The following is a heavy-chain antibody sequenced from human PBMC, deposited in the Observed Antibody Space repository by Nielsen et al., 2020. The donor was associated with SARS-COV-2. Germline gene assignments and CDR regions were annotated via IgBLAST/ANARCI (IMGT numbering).Heavy chain of an antibody. D-gene: IGHD3-3*01. V-gene: IGHV3-74*01. CDR2: INSDGSST. Sequence: VRQAPGKGLVWVSRINSDGSSTSYADSVKGRFTISRDNSKNTLYLQMNSLRAEDTAVYYCAKDFSDFWSGYYYYYYYMDVWGKGTTVTVSS. CDR3: AKDFSDFWSGYYYYYYYMDV. J-gene: IGHJ6*03.